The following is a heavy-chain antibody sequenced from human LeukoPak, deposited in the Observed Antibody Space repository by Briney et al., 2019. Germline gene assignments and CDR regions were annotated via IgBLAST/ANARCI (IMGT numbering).Heavy chain of an antibody. D-gene: IGHD3-3*01. CDR3: ARDDYYLDY. CDR1: GLTFSSYW. CDR2: INSDGSTT. J-gene: IGHJ4*02. V-gene: IGHV3-74*01. Sequence: PGGSLRLSCAASGLTFSSYWMHWVRQAPGKGLVWVSRINSDGSTTNYADSVKGRFTISRDNAKNTLYLQMNSLGAEDTAVYYCARDDYYLDYWGQGTLVTVFS.